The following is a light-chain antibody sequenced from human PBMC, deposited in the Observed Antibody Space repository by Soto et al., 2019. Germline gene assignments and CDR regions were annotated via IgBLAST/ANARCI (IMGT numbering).Light chain of an antibody. J-gene: IGKJ5*01. Sequence: IQTKQSPATLSVSPWERATLSCRASQSVSSNLAWYQQKPGQGPRLLIYGASTRATGIQARLSGSGSGKEFTLNISSLQSEDFAVYYCKQYNNWPPITFGQGTRLEIK. CDR3: KQYNNWPPIT. CDR2: GAS. V-gene: IGKV3-15*01. CDR1: QSVSSN.